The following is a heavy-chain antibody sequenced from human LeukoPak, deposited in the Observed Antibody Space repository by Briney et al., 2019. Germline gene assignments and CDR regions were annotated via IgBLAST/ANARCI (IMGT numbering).Heavy chain of an antibody. CDR1: GYIFTGYY. Sequence: ASVKVSCKASGYIFTGYYMHWVRQAPGQGLEWMGWINPNSGGTNYAQKFQGRVTVTRDTSISTAYMELSRLRSDDTAVYYCARTEGKITGTTFSHYYYMDVWGKGTTVTVSS. D-gene: IGHD1-7*01. CDR2: INPNSGGT. J-gene: IGHJ6*03. CDR3: ARTEGKITGTTFSHYYYMDV. V-gene: IGHV1-2*02.